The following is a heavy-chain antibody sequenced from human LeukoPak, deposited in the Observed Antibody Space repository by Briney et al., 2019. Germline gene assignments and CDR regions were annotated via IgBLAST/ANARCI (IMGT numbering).Heavy chain of an antibody. CDR2: FDPEDGET. CDR1: GYTLTELS. CDR3: ATYVDIVATTNTRSFDI. Sequence: ASVTVSCKVSGYTLTELSMHWVRQAPGKGLEWMGGFDPEDGETIYAQKFQGRVTMTEDTSTDTAYMELSSLRSEDTAVYYCATYVDIVATTNTRSFDIWGQGTMVTVSS. J-gene: IGHJ3*02. V-gene: IGHV1-24*01. D-gene: IGHD5-12*01.